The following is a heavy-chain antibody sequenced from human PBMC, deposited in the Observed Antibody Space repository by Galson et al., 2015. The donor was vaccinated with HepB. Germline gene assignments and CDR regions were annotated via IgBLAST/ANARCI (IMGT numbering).Heavy chain of an antibody. D-gene: IGHD1-26*01. Sequence: SLRLSCAASGFTFDSYAIHWVRQGPGQGLDWVAVVSLDGSDEHYADSVKGRFTIPRDNSKSMVYLQMSSLRLEDTGVYYCARDQKQWEPPGYYYYMDVWGKGTPVTVSS. CDR2: VSLDGSDE. V-gene: IGHV3-30-3*01. CDR3: ARDQKQWEPPGYYYYMDV. J-gene: IGHJ6*03. CDR1: GFTFDSYA.